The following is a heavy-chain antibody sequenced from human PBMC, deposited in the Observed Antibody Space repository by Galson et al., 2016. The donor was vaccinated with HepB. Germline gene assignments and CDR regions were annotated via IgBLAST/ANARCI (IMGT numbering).Heavy chain of an antibody. CDR3: ARDCSGGSCPTGGWEVFDI. Sequence: ETLSLTCSVSGGSISSRNWWSWVRQSPGKGLEWIGEIFHNGDTNYNPSLKDRVTLSIDESRSQFSLELRSMTAADTALYVCARDCSGGSCPTGGWEVFDIWGQGTKVLVSS. CDR2: IFHNGDT. J-gene: IGHJ3*02. D-gene: IGHD2-15*01. CDR1: GGSISSRNW. V-gene: IGHV4-4*01.